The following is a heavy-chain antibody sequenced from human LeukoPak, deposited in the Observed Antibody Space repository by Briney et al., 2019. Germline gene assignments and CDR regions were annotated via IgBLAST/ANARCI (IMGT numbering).Heavy chain of an antibody. CDR3: ARRAYTTGSPFDY. D-gene: IGHD3-10*01. V-gene: IGHV3-48*03. J-gene: IGHJ4*02. CDR1: GFTFSSYA. Sequence: GGSLRLSCAASGFTFSSYAKHWVRQAPGKGLEWVSYISSSGTTTKYADSVKGRLTISRANAKNSVYLQMNSLRAEDTAVYYCARRAYTTGSPFDYWGQGTLVTVSS. CDR2: ISSSGTTT.